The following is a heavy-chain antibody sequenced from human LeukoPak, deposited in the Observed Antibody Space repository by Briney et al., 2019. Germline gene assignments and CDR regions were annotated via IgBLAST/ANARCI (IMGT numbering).Heavy chain of an antibody. CDR2: IKSDGSAT. D-gene: IGHD2-2*01. Sequence: GGSLRLSCAASGFSFSSYWVVWVRQAPGKGLAWVSDIKSDGSATTYADSVKGRFTVSRDNTKNMLYLQMNSLRAEDTAVYYCVRNAGGLGYWGQGTLVTVSS. V-gene: IGHV3-74*01. CDR1: GFSFSSYW. CDR3: VRNAGGLGY. J-gene: IGHJ4*02.